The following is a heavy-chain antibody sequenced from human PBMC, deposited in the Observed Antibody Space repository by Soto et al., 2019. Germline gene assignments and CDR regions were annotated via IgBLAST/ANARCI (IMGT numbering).Heavy chain of an antibody. V-gene: IGHV3-21*01. CDR2: ISSSSSYI. J-gene: IGHJ4*02. D-gene: IGHD1-26*01. CDR1: GFTFSSYS. Sequence: EVQLVESGGGLVKPGGSLRLSCAASGFTFSSYSMNWVRQAPGKGLEWVSSISSSSSYIYYADSVKGRFTISRDNAKNSLYLQMNSLRAEDTAVYYCATGSGVGATHTDYWGQGTLVTVSS. CDR3: ATGSGVGATHTDY.